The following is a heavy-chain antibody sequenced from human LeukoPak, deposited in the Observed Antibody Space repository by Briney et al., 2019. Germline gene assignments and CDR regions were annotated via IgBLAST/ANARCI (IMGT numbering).Heavy chain of an antibody. CDR3: ARVTGYSYGSGARGAFDY. CDR1: SGSLSGFY. V-gene: IGHV4-34*01. Sequence: PSETLSLTCAVYSGSLSGFYWSWIRQPPGRGLEWIGEINRIGSANYNPSLRSRVTVSVDTSKNQFSLKLSSVTAADTAVYYCARVTGYSYGSGARGAFDYWGQGTLVTVSS. CDR2: INRIGSA. D-gene: IGHD5-18*01. J-gene: IGHJ4*02.